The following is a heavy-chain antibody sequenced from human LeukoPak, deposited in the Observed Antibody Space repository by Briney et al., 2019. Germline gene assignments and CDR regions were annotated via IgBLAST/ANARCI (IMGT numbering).Heavy chain of an antibody. J-gene: IGHJ4*02. CDR3: AKVESTSPSIGDY. CDR1: GFTVSSNY. V-gene: IGHV3-53*01. D-gene: IGHD6-25*01. Sequence: GGSLRLSCAASGFTVSSNYMSWVRQAPGKGLEWVSVIYSGGSTYYADSVKGRFTISRDNSKNTLYLQMNSLRAEDTAVYYCAKVESTSPSIGDYWGQGTLVTVSS. CDR2: IYSGGST.